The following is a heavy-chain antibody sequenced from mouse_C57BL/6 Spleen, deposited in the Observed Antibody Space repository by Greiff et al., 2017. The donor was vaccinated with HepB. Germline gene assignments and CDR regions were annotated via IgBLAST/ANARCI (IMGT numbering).Heavy chain of an antibody. J-gene: IGHJ2*01. V-gene: IGHV1-53*01. Sequence: VQLQQPGTELVKPGASVKLSCKASGYTFTSYWMHWVKQRPGQGLEWIGNINPSNGGTNYNEKFKSKATLTVDKSSSTAYMQLSSLTSEDSAVYYCARSDSSGYGYFDYWGQGTTLTVSS. D-gene: IGHD3-2*02. CDR2: INPSNGGT. CDR1: GYTFTSYW. CDR3: ARSDSSGYGYFDY.